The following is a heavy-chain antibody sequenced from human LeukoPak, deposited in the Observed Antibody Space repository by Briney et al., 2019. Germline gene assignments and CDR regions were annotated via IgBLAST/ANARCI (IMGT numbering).Heavy chain of an antibody. CDR2: INHSGST. D-gene: IGHD5-12*01. CDR1: GGSFSGYY. V-gene: IGHV4-34*01. CDR3: APTESYTSGGYEY. Sequence: PSETLSLTCAVYGGSFSGYYWSWIRQPPGKGLEWIGEINHSGSTNYNPSLKSRVTISVDTSKNLFSLKLSSVTAADTAVYYCAPTESYTSGGYEYWGQGMLVTVSS. J-gene: IGHJ4*02.